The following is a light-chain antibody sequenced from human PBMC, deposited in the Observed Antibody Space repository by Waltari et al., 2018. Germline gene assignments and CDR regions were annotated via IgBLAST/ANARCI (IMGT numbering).Light chain of an antibody. Sequence: EIVLTQSPGTVSLSPGERATLSCRASQSVSGSYLAWYQQKPGQAPRLLIYGASSRATGIPDRFSGSGSGTDFSLTISRLEPEDFAGYSCQQYGSSPYT. CDR3: QQYGSSPYT. V-gene: IGKV3-20*01. J-gene: IGKJ2*01. CDR1: QSVSGSY. CDR2: GAS.